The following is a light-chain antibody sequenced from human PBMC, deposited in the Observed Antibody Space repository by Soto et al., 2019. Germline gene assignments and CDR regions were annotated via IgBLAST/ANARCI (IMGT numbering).Light chain of an antibody. CDR3: SSFAGSNNFPYV. CDR2: EIN. J-gene: IGLJ1*01. Sequence: QSALTQPPSASVSPGQSVTISCTGTSSDVGAYDYVSWYQQHPGKAPKLMIYEINKRPSGVPDRFSGSKSGNTASLTVSELQAEDEADYYCSSFAGSNNFPYVFGTGTKVTVL. V-gene: IGLV2-8*01. CDR1: SSDVGAYDY.